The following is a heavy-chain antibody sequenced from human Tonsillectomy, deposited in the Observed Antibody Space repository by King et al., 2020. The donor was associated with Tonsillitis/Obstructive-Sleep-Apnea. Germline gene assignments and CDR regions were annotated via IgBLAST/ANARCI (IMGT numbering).Heavy chain of an antibody. D-gene: IGHD3-3*01. CDR1: GFTFSDYY. J-gene: IGHJ6*02. Sequence: LVESGGGLVEPGGSLRLSCAASGFTFSDYYMSWIRQAPGKGLEWVSYISSSSSYTNYADSVKGRFTISRDNAKNSLYLQMNSLRAEDTAVYYCARDFGNYYYGMDVWGQGTTVTVSS. CDR2: ISSSSSYT. V-gene: IGHV3-11*06. CDR3: ARDFGNYYYGMDV.